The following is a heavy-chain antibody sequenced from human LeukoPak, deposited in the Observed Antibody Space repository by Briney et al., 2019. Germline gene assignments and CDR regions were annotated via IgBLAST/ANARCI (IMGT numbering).Heavy chain of an antibody. Sequence: GRSLRLSCAASGFTFSEHYISWSRQAPGKGLEWGSYIADSAPPIYYADSVKGRFNVSRDNAKNSLFLQMDSLRAEDTAVNYCARDRRPSVYGGLDNWGQGPLVTVSS. D-gene: IGHD4/OR15-4a*01. V-gene: IGHV3-11*04. CDR3: ARDRRPSVYGGLDN. J-gene: IGHJ4*02. CDR1: GFTFSEHY. CDR2: IADSAPPI.